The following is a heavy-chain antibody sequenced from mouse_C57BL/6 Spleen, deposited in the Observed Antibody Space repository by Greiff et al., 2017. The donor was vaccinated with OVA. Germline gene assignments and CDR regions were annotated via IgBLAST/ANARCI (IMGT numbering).Heavy chain of an antibody. CDR2: IYPGSGST. CDR3: ARETTVVEDY. J-gene: IGHJ2*01. Sequence: QVQLKQSGAELVKPGASVKMSCKASGYTFTSYWITWVKQRPGQGLEWIGDIYPGSGSTNYNEKFKSKATLTVDTSSSTAYMQLSSLTSEDSAVYYCARETTVVEDYWGQGTTLTVSS. CDR1: GYTFTSYW. D-gene: IGHD1-1*01. V-gene: IGHV1-55*01.